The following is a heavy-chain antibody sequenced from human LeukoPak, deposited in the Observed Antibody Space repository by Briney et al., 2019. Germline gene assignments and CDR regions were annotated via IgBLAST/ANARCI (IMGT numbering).Heavy chain of an antibody. CDR2: INQDGSDM. CDR3: ARDFPGIGRGTFDF. D-gene: IGHD3-10*01. J-gene: IGHJ3*01. V-gene: IGHV3-7*03. Sequence: GSLRLSCAASGFIFNTFWMNWVRLTPGKGLEWVAKINQDGSDMYYVDSVKGRFFVSRDNARNLVYLQMNSLRVDDTAVYYCARDFPGIGRGTFDFWGQGTIIIASS. CDR1: GFIFNTFW.